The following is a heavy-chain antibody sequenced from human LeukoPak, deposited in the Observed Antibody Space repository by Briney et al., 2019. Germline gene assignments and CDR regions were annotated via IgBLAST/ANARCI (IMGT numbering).Heavy chain of an antibody. V-gene: IGHV4-61*02. CDR1: GGSISSGSYY. Sequence: PSETLSLTCTVYGGSISSGSYYWSWIRQPAGKGLEWIGRINTSGSTNYNPSLKSRVTISVDTSKNQFSLKLSSVTAADTAVYYCARDYDSSGYHLLGYWGQGTLVTVSS. J-gene: IGHJ4*02. D-gene: IGHD3-22*01. CDR2: INTSGST. CDR3: ARDYDSSGYHLLGY.